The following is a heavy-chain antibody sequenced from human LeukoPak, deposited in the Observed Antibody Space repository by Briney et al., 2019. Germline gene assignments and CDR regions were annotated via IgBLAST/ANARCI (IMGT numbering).Heavy chain of an antibody. J-gene: IGHJ4*02. CDR2: IISNSSYI. CDR3: ARDLTALDY. V-gene: IGHV3-21*01. CDR1: GLTVSSYG. Sequence: GGSLRLSCGASGLTVSSYGMSSGRPAPGKGLGGVSSIISNSSYIYYAVSVKGRFTISRDNAKNSLYLQMNSLRAEDTAVYYCARDLTALDYWGQGTLVTVCS.